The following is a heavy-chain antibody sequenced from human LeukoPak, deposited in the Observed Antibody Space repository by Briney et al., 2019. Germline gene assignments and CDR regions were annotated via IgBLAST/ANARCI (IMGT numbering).Heavy chain of an antibody. V-gene: IGHV4-31*03. J-gene: IGHJ4*02. Sequence: KSSQTLSLTCTVSGGSISSGGYYWSWIRQHPGKGLEWIGYIYYSGRTNYNPSLKGRITISVDTSKNQFSLKLSSVTAADTAVYFCARRVGGFPTYYFDYWGQGTLVTVSS. CDR1: GGSISSGGYY. CDR2: IYYSGRT. D-gene: IGHD3-16*01. CDR3: ARRVGGFPTYYFDY.